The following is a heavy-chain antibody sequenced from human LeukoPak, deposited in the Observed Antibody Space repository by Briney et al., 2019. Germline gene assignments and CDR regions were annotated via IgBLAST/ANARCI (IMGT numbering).Heavy chain of an antibody. Sequence: GKSLKISCKGSGYGFTSYWIGWVRQMPGKGLEWMGIIYPGDSDTRYSPSFQGQVTISADKSISTAYLQWSSLKASDTAMYYCARPTTMIVVVPGDFDYWGQGTLVTVSS. CDR2: IYPGDSDT. D-gene: IGHD3-22*01. CDR3: ARPTTMIVVVPGDFDY. V-gene: IGHV5-51*01. J-gene: IGHJ4*02. CDR1: GYGFTSYW.